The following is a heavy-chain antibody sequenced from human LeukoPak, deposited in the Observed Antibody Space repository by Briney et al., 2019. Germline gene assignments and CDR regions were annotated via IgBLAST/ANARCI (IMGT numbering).Heavy chain of an antibody. D-gene: IGHD3-3*01. J-gene: IGHJ3*01. CDR3: AKDIGRRIFGVAYDAFHV. CDR1: GFTFSGYS. Sequence: PGGSLRLSCAASGFTFSGYSMNWVRQAPGKGLEWVASMRNDGSQIYYADSVKGRFTISRDNSKNTLYLQMNSLRVEDTAIYYCAKDIGRRIFGVAYDAFHVWGQGTMVTVSS. CDR2: MRNDGSQI. V-gene: IGHV3-30*02.